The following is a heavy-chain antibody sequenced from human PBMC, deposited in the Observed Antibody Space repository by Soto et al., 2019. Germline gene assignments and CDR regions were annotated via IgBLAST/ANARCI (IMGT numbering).Heavy chain of an antibody. CDR2: ISAYNGNT. J-gene: IGHJ5*02. D-gene: IGHD6-13*01. V-gene: IGHV1-18*01. CDR1: GYTFTSSG. CDR3: AREEGIAAAGIFWFDP. Sequence: GPVKVACKASGYTFTSSGISWVRQAPGQGLEWMGWISAYNGNTNYAQKLQGRVTMTTDTSTSTAYMELRSLRSDDTAVYYCAREEGIAAAGIFWFDPWGQGTQVTVSS.